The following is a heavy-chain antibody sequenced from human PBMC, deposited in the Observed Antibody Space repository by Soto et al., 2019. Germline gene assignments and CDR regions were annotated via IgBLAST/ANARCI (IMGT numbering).Heavy chain of an antibody. CDR1: GYRFTSSW. Sequence: LKISCAASGYRFTSSWITWVRHIPGKGLEWMATIDPTNSNINYNPSFRGHVTLSVDKSASTAYLEWISLRASDTAIYYCARLRGVGGGGDYWGQGTLVTFSS. CDR3: ARLRGVGGGGDY. J-gene: IGHJ4*03. CDR2: IDPTNSNI. D-gene: IGHD3-10*01. V-gene: IGHV5-10-1*01.